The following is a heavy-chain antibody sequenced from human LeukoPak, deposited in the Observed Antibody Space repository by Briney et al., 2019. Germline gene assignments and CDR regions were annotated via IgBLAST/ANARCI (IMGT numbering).Heavy chain of an antibody. D-gene: IGHD4-17*01. Sequence: EASVKVSCKASGYTFTGYYMHWVRQAPGQGLEWMGRINPNSGGTNYAQKFQGRVTMTRDTSISTAYMELSRLRSDDTAVYYCATSYGDYSFDAFDIWGQGTMVTVSS. J-gene: IGHJ3*02. CDR1: GYTFTGYY. CDR3: ATSYGDYSFDAFDI. CDR2: INPNSGGT. V-gene: IGHV1-2*06.